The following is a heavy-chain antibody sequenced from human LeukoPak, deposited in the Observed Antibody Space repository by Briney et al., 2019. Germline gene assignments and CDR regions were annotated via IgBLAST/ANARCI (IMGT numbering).Heavy chain of an antibody. CDR1: GFKFSDHY. J-gene: IGHJ6*02. D-gene: IGHD1/OR15-1a*01. CDR2: SRNKASSYTT. CDR3: GRIAINANIGMDV. Sequence: GGSQRLSCAASGFKFSDHYIDWVRQAPGKGLEWVGRSRNKASSYTTEYAASVEGRFTISGDVSESSLYLQMNSLRTEDTAVYYCGRIAINANIGMDVWGQGTTVTVSS. V-gene: IGHV3-72*01.